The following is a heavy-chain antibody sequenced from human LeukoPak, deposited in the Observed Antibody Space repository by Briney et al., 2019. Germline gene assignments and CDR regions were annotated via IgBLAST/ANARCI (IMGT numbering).Heavy chain of an antibody. CDR1: GFTFSVYY. J-gene: IGHJ4*02. Sequence: PGGSLRLSCAASGFTFSVYYMRWIRQAPGKGLEWVSYISSSGSTIYYADSVKGRFTISRNNAKNSLYLQMNSLRAEDTAVYYCARVEEMATIGNWGQGTLVTVSS. CDR2: ISSSGSTI. D-gene: IGHD5-24*01. V-gene: IGHV3-11*01. CDR3: ARVEEMATIGN.